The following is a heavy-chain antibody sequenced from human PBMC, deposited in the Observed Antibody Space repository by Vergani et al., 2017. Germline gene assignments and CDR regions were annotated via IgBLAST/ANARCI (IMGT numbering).Heavy chain of an antibody. J-gene: IGHJ4*02. Sequence: EVKRVEEGGGLVKPGGSLRLSCAASGFTFSSYSMNWVRQAPGKGLEWVSSISSSSSTIYYADSVKGRFTISRDNAKNSLYLQMNSLRAEDTAVYYCARDLSGYDTWGQGTLVTVSS. CDR3: ARDLSGYDT. CDR1: GFTFSSYS. CDR2: ISSSSSTI. D-gene: IGHD5-12*01. V-gene: IGHV3-21*01.